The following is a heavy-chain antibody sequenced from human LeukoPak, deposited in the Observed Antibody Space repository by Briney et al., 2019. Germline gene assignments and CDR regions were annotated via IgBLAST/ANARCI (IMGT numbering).Heavy chain of an antibody. Sequence: SETLSLTCTVSGGSISSSSYYWGWIRQPPGKGLEWIGSICYSGSTYYNPSLKSRVTISVDTSKNQFSLKLSSVTAADTAVYYCATQREYSYANDYWGQGTLVTVSS. CDR1: GGSISSSSYY. CDR3: ATQREYSYANDY. D-gene: IGHD5-18*01. CDR2: ICYSGST. J-gene: IGHJ4*02. V-gene: IGHV4-39*01.